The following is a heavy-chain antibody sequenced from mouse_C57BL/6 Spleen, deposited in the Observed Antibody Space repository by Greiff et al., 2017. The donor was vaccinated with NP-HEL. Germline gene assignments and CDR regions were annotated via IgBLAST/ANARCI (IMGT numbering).Heavy chain of an antibody. CDR3: AREGFITTVARYYFDY. D-gene: IGHD1-1*01. J-gene: IGHJ2*01. V-gene: IGHV1-26*01. CDR1: GYTFTDYY. CDR2: INPNNGGT. Sequence: EVQLQQSGPELVKPGASVKISCKASGYTFTDYYMNWVKQSHGKSLEWIGDINPNNGGTSYNQKFKGKATLTVDKSSSTAYMELRSLTSEDSAVYYCAREGFITTVARYYFDYWGQGTTLTVSS.